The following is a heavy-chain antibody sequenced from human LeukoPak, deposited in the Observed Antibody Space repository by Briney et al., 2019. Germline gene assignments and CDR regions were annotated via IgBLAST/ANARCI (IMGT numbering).Heavy chain of an antibody. Sequence: GESLKISCKGSGYRFSSDWIGWVRQMPGKGLEWMGIIYPGDSETKYSPAFQGQVTISADKSISTAYLQWSSLKAPDTAMYYCARSVMARGVYWFDPWGQGTLVIVSS. V-gene: IGHV5-51*01. CDR3: ARSVMARGVYWFDP. J-gene: IGHJ5*02. CDR2: IYPGDSET. D-gene: IGHD3-10*01. CDR1: GYRFSSDW.